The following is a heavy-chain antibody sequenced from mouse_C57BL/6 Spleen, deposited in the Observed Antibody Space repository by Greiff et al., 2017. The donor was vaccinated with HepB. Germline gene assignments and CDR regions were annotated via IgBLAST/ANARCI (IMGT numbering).Heavy chain of an antibody. CDR1: GFSLTSYG. J-gene: IGHJ1*03. V-gene: IGHV2-4*01. D-gene: IGHD2-1*01. CDR2: IWSGGST. CDR3: ANYGNYWYFDV. Sequence: VQLQQSGPGLVQPSQSLSITCTVSGFSLTSYGVHWVRQPPGKGLEWLGVIWSGGSTDYNAAFISRLSISKDNSKSQVFFKMNSLQADDTAIYYCANYGNYWYFDVWGTGTTVTVSS.